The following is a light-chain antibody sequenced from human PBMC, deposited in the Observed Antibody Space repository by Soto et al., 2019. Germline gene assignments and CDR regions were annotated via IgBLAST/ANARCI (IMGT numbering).Light chain of an antibody. V-gene: IGLV2-8*01. CDR3: SSYAGSNNYV. CDR2: EVS. J-gene: IGLJ1*01. Sequence: QSALTQPASVSASPGQSITISCTGTSSDVGGYKFVSWYQHHPGKAPKLMIYEVSKRPSGVPDRFSGSKSGNTASLTVSGLQAEDEADYYCSSYAGSNNYVFGTGTKVTVL. CDR1: SSDVGGYKF.